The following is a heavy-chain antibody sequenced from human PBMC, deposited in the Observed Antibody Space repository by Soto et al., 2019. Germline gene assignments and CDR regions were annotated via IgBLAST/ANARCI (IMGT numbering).Heavy chain of an antibody. Sequence: QVQLVQSGAEVKKPGSSVKVSSKASRGTFSSYAIRWVRQAPGQGLEWMGGISPTFGTANNAQKFQGRVTSTADESTSTVYMELSSLRSEDTAVYYCARNYDYVWGNYLAYWGQGILVTVSS. V-gene: IGHV1-69*12. CDR2: ISPTFGTA. CDR3: ARNYDYVWGNYLAY. D-gene: IGHD3-16*02. J-gene: IGHJ4*02. CDR1: RGTFSSYA.